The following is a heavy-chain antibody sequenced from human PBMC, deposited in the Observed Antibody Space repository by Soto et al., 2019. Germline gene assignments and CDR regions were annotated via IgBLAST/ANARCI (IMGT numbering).Heavy chain of an antibody. CDR1: GDTFSSYS. CDR2: IVPIFGTT. CDR3: ARVVGNSYYFDY. Sequence: QVRLVQSGAEVNKPGSSVKVSCKASGDTFSSYSISWVRQAPGQGLEWMGGIVPIFGTTVYAPRMQGRVTITADGPTSTSYMELSSLRSEDTAVYYCARVVGNSYYFDYWGQGTLVTVSS. V-gene: IGHV1-69*01. D-gene: IGHD2-15*01. J-gene: IGHJ4*02.